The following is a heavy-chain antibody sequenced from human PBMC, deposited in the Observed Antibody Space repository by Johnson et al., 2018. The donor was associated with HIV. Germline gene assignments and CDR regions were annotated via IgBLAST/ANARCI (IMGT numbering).Heavy chain of an antibody. Sequence: QVQLVESGGGVVQPGRSLRLSCAASGFTFSRYGMHWVRQAPGKGLEWVAVISYDGSNKYYTDSVKGRFTISRDNSKNTLYLQMNSLRPEDTAVYYCAKETRDSRSAFDVWGQGTLVTVSS. D-gene: IGHD4-11*01. CDR2: ISYDGSNK. V-gene: IGHV3-30*18. CDR3: AKETRDSRSAFDV. CDR1: GFTFSRYG. J-gene: IGHJ3*01.